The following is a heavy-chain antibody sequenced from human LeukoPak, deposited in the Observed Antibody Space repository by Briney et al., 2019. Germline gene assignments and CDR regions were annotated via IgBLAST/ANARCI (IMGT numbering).Heavy chain of an antibody. CDR3: ARLPFMQWLDY. D-gene: IGHD3-3*01. CDR2: IRHDGSDK. J-gene: IGHJ4*02. CDR1: GYSFSIFG. V-gene: IGHV3-30*02. Sequence: GGTLRLSCAASGYSFSIFGIHWVREAPGKGLEGVTFIRHDGSDKFYADSLKGRVTISRDNSKNTLYLQMNSLIAEDTAVYYCARLPFMQWLDYWGQGTLVTVSS.